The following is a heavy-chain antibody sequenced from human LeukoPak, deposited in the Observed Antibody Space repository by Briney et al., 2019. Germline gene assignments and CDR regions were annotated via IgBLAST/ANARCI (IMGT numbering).Heavy chain of an antibody. CDR2: ISYDGSNK. J-gene: IGHJ3*02. D-gene: IGHD2-2*01. CDR1: GFTFSSYA. V-gene: IGHV3-30-3*01. CDR3: ARGWDVVVPAAPLDI. Sequence: GRSLRLSCAASGFTFSSYAMHWVRQAPGKGLEWVAVISYDGSNKYYADSVKGRFTISRDNSKNTLYLQMNSLRAEDTAVYYCARGWDVVVPAAPLDIWVQGTMVTVSS.